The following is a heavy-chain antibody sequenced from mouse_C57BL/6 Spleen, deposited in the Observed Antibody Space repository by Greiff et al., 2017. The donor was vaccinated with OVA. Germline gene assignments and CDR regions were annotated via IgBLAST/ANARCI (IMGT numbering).Heavy chain of an antibody. D-gene: IGHD1-1*01. CDR2: INPGSGGT. CDR3: ARSDYYGSCYAMDY. CDR1: GYAFTNYL. V-gene: IGHV1-54*01. Sequence: VQRVESGAELVRPGTSVKVSCKASGYAFTNYLIEWVKQRPGQGLEWIGVINPGSGGTNYNEKFKGKATLTADKSSSTAYMQLSSLTSEDSAVYFCARSDYYGSCYAMDYWGQGTSVTVSS. J-gene: IGHJ4*01.